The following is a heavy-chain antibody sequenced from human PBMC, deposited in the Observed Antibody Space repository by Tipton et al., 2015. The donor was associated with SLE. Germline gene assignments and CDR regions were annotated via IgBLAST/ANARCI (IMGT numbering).Heavy chain of an antibody. CDR1: GFTFSSYA. Sequence: SLRLSCAASGFTFSSYAMNWVRQAPGKGLEWVAVISYDGSNKYYADSVKGRFTISRDNSKNTLYLQMNSLRAEDTAVYYCARTLTEGSGWYKNYYYGMDVRGQGTTVTVSS. CDR2: ISYDGSNK. J-gene: IGHJ6*02. CDR3: ARTLTEGSGWYKNYYYGMDV. D-gene: IGHD6-19*01. V-gene: IGHV3-30*04.